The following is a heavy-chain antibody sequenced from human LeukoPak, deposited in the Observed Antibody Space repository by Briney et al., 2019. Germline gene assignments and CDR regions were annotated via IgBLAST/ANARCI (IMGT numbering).Heavy chain of an antibody. CDR3: ARDRVVGATRALDY. CDR2: IIPILGIA. Sequence: SVKVSCKASGGTFSSYAISWVRQAPGQGLEWMGRIIPILGIANYAQKFQGRVTITADKSTSTAYMELSSLRSEDTAVYYCARDRVVGATRALDYWGQGTLVTVSS. J-gene: IGHJ4*02. D-gene: IGHD1-26*01. CDR1: GGTFSSYA. V-gene: IGHV1-69*04.